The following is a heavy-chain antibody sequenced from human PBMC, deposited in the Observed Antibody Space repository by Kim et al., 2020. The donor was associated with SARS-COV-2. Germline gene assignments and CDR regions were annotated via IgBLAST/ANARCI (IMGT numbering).Heavy chain of an antibody. Sequence: GGSLRLSCAASGFTFSNYAMQWVRQAPGKGLEWVALMSYDESNKYYADLVKGRFIISRDNSKNTLFLQMNSLRAEDTAVYYCARGSPSTAVTGPYYYGMDVWGQGTTVTVSS. CDR3: ARGSPSTAVTGPYYYGMDV. V-gene: IGHV3-30*04. CDR2: MSYDESNK. D-gene: IGHD6-6*01. CDR1: GFTFSNYA. J-gene: IGHJ6*02.